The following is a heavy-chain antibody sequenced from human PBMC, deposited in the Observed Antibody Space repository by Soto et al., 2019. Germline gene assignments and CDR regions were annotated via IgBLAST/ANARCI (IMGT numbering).Heavy chain of an antibody. J-gene: IGHJ6*02. CDR1: GFTFSSYS. Sequence: GGSLRLSCAAPGFTFSSYSMNWVRQAPGKGLEWVSYISSSSSTIYYADSVKGRFTISRDNAKNSLYLQMNSLRDEDTAVYYCARDIRVWYYSYYYYGMDVWGQGTTVTVSS. CDR2: ISSSSSTI. D-gene: IGHD2-8*01. V-gene: IGHV3-48*02. CDR3: ARDIRVWYYSYYYYGMDV.